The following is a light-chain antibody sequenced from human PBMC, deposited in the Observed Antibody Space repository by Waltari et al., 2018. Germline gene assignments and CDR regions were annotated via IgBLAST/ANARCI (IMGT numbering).Light chain of an antibody. V-gene: IGKV3-11*01. CDR2: KAS. CDR1: QSVSSY. CDR3: QQRSNWPRT. J-gene: IGKJ1*01. Sequence: EIVLTQSPATLSLSPGERATLSCSASQSVSSYLAWYHQKPGQAPRLLIYKASNRATGITDRFSGSGSGTDFILTISRLEPEDFAVYYCQQRSNWPRTFGQGTKVEIK.